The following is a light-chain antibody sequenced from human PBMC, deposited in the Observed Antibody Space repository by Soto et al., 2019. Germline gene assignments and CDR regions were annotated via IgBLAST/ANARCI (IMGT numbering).Light chain of an antibody. Sequence: EIVLTQSPGTLSLSPGERATLSCRASQSVSTSHLAWYQQKPGQAPRLLIYGASSRATGIPDRFSGRGSGTDFTLTITRLEPEVFAVYYCQQSGSSPLTFGGGTKVEIK. CDR2: GAS. CDR1: QSVSTSH. J-gene: IGKJ4*01. CDR3: QQSGSSPLT. V-gene: IGKV3-20*01.